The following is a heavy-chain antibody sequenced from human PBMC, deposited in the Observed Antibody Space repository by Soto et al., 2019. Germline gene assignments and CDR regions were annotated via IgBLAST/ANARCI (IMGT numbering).Heavy chain of an antibody. Sequence: SETLSLTCTVSGGSISSGDYYWSWIRQPPGKGLEWIGYIYYSGSTYYNPSLKSRVTISVDTSKNQFSLKLSSVTAADTAVYYCARDGIDEFWDYWGQGTLVTVSS. J-gene: IGHJ4*02. CDR1: GGSISSGDYY. CDR3: ARDGIDEFWDY. V-gene: IGHV4-30-4*01. D-gene: IGHD3-3*01. CDR2: IYYSGST.